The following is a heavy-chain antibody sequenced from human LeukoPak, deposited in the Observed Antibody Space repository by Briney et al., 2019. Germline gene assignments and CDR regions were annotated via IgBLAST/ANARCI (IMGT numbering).Heavy chain of an antibody. CDR2: IYYSRST. CDR3: ARLGYYGSGSYGAIPYYYYYGMDV. J-gene: IGHJ6*02. Sequence: SETLSLTCTVSGGSISSYYWSWIRQPPGKGLEWIGYIYYSRSTNYNPSLKSRVTISVYTSKNQISLKLSSVTAADTAVYYCARLGYYGSGSYGAIPYYYYYGMDVWGQGTTVTVSS. V-gene: IGHV4-59*08. D-gene: IGHD3-10*01. CDR1: GGSISSYY.